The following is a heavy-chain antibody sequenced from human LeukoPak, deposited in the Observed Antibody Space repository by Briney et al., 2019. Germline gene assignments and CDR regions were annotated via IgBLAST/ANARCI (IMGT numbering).Heavy chain of an antibody. V-gene: IGHV4-4*07. CDR1: GGSISSYY. Sequence: SETLSLTCTVSGGSISSYYWSWIRQPAGKGLEWIGRIYTSGSTNYNPSLKSRVTMSVDTSKNQFSLKLSSVTAADTAVYYCARTSRNYDFWSGYYSNYFDYWGQGTLVTVSS. J-gene: IGHJ4*02. CDR2: IYTSGST. D-gene: IGHD3-3*01. CDR3: ARTSRNYDFWSGYYSNYFDY.